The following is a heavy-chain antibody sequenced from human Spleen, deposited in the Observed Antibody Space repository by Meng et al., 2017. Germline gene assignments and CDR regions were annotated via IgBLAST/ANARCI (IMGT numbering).Heavy chain of an antibody. Sequence: SETLSLTCAVYGGSFSDFYWSWIRQPPSKGLEWIGEINHSGSTNYNPSLKSRVTISVDTSKNQFSLKLSSVTAADTAVYYCARGAVVTLIFYHAMDVWGQGTTVTVSS. D-gene: IGHD2-21*02. CDR2: INHSGST. V-gene: IGHV4-34*01. CDR1: GGSFSDFY. CDR3: ARGAVVTLIFYHAMDV. J-gene: IGHJ6*02.